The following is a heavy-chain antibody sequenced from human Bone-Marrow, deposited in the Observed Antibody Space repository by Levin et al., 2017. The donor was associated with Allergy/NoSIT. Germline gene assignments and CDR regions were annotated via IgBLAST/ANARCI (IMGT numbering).Heavy chain of an antibody. D-gene: IGHD4-17*01. Sequence: SQTLSLTCTVSGGSISSSSYYWGWNRQPPGKGLEWIGSIYYSGSTYYNPSLKSRVTISVDTSKNQFSLKLSSVTAADTAVYYCARGTSVNNTNAYYYYGMDVWGQGTTVTVSS. CDR2: IYYSGST. V-gene: IGHV4-39*07. J-gene: IGHJ6*02. CDR3: ARGTSVNNTNAYYYYGMDV. CDR1: GGSISSSSYY.